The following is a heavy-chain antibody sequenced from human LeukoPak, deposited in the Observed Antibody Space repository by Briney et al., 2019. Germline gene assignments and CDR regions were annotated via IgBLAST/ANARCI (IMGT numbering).Heavy chain of an antibody. V-gene: IGHV3-74*01. CDR2: IVSDATTT. D-gene: IGHD3-3*01. J-gene: IGHJ5*02. Sequence: GGSLRLSCAASGFTFSNYALNWVRQAPGKGLVWVSHIVSDATTTSYADSVKGRFTISRDNAKNTLYLQMNSLRAEDTAVYYCAREALRFPLFDPWGQGTLVTVSS. CDR3: AREALRFPLFDP. CDR1: GFTFSNYA.